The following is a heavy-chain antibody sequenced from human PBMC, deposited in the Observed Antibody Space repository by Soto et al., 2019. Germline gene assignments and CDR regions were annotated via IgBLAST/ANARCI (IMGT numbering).Heavy chain of an antibody. CDR3: ARDPYNVLMVNAPNLYGMDV. CDR1: GYTFTTYD. V-gene: IGHV1-18*01. D-gene: IGHD2-8*01. J-gene: IGHJ6*02. CDR2: ISTYNGDT. Sequence: ASVKVSCKASGYTFTTYDISWVRQAPGKGLEWMGRISTYNGDTNYPQSLQGRLTMTTDTSTNTAYMELRSLRSDDTAVYYCARDPYNVLMVNAPNLYGMDVWGQGTTVTVSS.